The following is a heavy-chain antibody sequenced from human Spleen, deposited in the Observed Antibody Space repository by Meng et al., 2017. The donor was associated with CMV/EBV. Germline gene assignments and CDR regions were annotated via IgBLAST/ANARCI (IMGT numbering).Heavy chain of an antibody. D-gene: IGHD3-3*01. CDR1: GFTVSGNY. V-gene: IGHV3-53*01. Sequence: AASGFTVSGNYMTWVRQAPGKGLEWVSVIYTGGATYYADSVKGRFTISRDNSENTLYLQMNSLRAEDTAVYYCASGLFGVVIPLGYWGQGTLVTVSS. CDR3: ASGLFGVVIPLGY. J-gene: IGHJ4*02. CDR2: IYTGGAT.